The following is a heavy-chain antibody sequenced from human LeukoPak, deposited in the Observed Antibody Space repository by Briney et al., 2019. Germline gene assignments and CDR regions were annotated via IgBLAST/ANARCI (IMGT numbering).Heavy chain of an antibody. J-gene: IGHJ5*02. V-gene: IGHV1-69*01. Sequence: GSSVKVSFKASGGTFSSYAISWVRQAPGQGLEWMGGIIPIFGTANYAQKFQGRVTITADESTSTAYMELSSLRSEDTAVYYCAYCGGDCYSDTWFDPWGQGTLVTVSS. CDR2: IIPIFGTA. D-gene: IGHD2-21*02. CDR3: AYCGGDCYSDTWFDP. CDR1: GGTFSSYA.